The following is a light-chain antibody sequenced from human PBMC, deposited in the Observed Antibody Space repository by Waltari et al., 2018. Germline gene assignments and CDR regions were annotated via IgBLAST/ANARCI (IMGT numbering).Light chain of an antibody. J-gene: IGKJ1*01. CDR2: GAS. CDR3: QQYNNWPRT. V-gene: IGKV3-15*01. Sequence: EIVMTQSPAPLSVSPGERATLSCRASQSVSSNLAWYQQKPGLAPRLLISGASTRATGIPARFSGSGSGTEFSLTITSLQSEDFAVYYCQQYNNWPRTFGQGTKVEIK. CDR1: QSVSSN.